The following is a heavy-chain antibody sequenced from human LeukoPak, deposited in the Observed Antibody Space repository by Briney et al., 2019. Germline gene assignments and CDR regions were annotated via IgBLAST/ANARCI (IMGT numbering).Heavy chain of an antibody. V-gene: IGHV3-30*14. Sequence: QPGGSLRLSCAASGFTFSSYAMHWVRQAPGKGLEWVAVISYDGSNKYYADSVKGRFTISRDNSKNTLYLQMNSLRAEDTAVYYCARDPGWNYMDVWGKGTTVTISS. J-gene: IGHJ6*03. CDR2: ISYDGSNK. CDR1: GFTFSSYA. CDR3: ARDPGWNYMDV. D-gene: IGHD2-15*01.